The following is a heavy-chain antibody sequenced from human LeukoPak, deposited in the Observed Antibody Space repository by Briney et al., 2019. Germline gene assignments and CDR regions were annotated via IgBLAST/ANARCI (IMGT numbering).Heavy chain of an antibody. J-gene: IGHJ3*02. CDR2: ISYSGGT. D-gene: IGHD3-10*01. CDR1: GGSISTGGYY. V-gene: IGHV4-30-4*01. Sequence: SETLSLTCTVSGGSISTGGYYWSWIRQPPGKGLEWIGYISYSGGTYYNPSLQSRVSISADTSKSQFSLRLSSVTAADTAVYYCASTSKYIGSGRDDSFDIWGQGTMFTVSS. CDR3: ASTSKYIGSGRDDSFDI.